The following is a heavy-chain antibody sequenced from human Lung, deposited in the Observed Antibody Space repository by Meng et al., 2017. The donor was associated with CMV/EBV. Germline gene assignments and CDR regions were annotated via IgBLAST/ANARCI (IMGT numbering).Heavy chain of an antibody. J-gene: IGHJ4*02. CDR3: ARDPRGDGGVTFDY. CDR2: INEDGSET. V-gene: IGHV3-7*01. D-gene: IGHD5-24*01. Sequence: GGSLRLXCVGSGFNFNNYWMNWVRQAPGKRLEWVANINEDGSETYYLDSVKGRFTISRDNAKNSLFLQMNSLRADDTAVYYCARDPRGDGGVTFDYWGQGXLVTVSS. CDR1: GFNFNNYW.